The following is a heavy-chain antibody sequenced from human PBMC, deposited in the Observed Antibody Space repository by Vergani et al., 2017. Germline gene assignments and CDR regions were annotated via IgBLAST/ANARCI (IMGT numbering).Heavy chain of an antibody. CDR1: GGSISSSSYY. CDR2: IYYSGST. V-gene: IGHV4-39*01. CDR3: ARRGRYGGNYDY. D-gene: IGHD4-23*01. J-gene: IGHJ4*02. Sequence: QVQLQESGPGLVKPSETLSLTCTVSGGSISSSSYYWGWIRQPPGKGLEWIGSIYYSGSTYYNPSRKSRVTISVDTSKNQFSLKLSSVTAADTAVYYCARRGRYGGNYDYWGQGTLVTVSS.